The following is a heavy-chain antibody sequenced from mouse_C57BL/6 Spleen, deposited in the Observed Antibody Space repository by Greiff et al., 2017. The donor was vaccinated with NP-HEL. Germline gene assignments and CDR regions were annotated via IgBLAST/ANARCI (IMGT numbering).Heavy chain of an antibody. D-gene: IGHD4-1*02. Sequence: VLLLQSGAELVKPGASVKMSCKASGFTFTSYWITWVKQRPGQGLEWIGDIYPGSGSTNYNEKFKSKATLTVDTSSSTAYMQLSSLTSEDSAVYYCARPQLGYWYFDVWGTGTTVTVSS. J-gene: IGHJ1*03. CDR3: ARPQLGYWYFDV. CDR2: IYPGSGST. CDR1: GFTFTSYW. V-gene: IGHV1-55*01.